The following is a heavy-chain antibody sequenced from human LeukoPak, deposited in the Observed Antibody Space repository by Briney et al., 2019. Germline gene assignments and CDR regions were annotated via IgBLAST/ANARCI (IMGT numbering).Heavy chain of an antibody. V-gene: IGHV3-74*01. J-gene: IGHJ6*02. CDR3: ETAPRYCSGGSCYPFYYYYGMDV. D-gene: IGHD2-15*01. CDR2: INSDGSST. CDR1: GLTFSSYW. Sequence: GGSLRLSCAASGLTFSSYWMHWVRQAPGKGLVWVSRINSDGSSTSYADSVKGRFTISRDNSKNTLYLQMNSLRAEDTAVYYCETAPRYCSGGSCYPFYYYYGMDVWGQGTTVTVSS.